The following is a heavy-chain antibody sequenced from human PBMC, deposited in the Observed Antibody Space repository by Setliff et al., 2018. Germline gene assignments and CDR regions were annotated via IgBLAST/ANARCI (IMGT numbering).Heavy chain of an antibody. CDR1: GYTFTSYA. J-gene: IGHJ1*01. CDR2: INAGNGNT. V-gene: IGHV1-3*01. CDR3: ATTYYYDSSGYYLFQH. Sequence: GASVKVSCKASGYTFTSYAMHWVRQAPGQRLEWMGWINAGNGNTKYSQKFQGRVTITRDTSASTAYMELSSLRSEDTAVYYCATTYYYDSSGYYLFQHWGQGTLVTVSS. D-gene: IGHD3-22*01.